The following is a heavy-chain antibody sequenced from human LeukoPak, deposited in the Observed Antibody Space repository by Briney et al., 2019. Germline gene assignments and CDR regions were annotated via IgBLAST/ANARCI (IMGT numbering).Heavy chain of an antibody. Sequence: GRSLRLSCAASGFTFSSHGMHWVRQAPGKGLEWVAVVSYDGSNKYYADSVKDRFTISRDNSNNTLYVQMNSLRAEDTAVYYCAKSRSGWHFDYWGQGILVTVSS. D-gene: IGHD6-19*01. J-gene: IGHJ4*02. CDR1: GFTFSSHG. CDR3: AKSRSGWHFDY. V-gene: IGHV3-30*18. CDR2: VSYDGSNK.